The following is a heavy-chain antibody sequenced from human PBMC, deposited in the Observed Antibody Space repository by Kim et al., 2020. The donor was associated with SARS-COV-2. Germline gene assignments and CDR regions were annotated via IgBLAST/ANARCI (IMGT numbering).Heavy chain of an antibody. V-gene: IGHV3-53*04. Sequence: ADSVKGRFTISRHNSKNTLYLQMNSLRAEDTAVYYCARGLVAAAGIFDYWGQGTLVTVSS. CDR3: ARGLVAAAGIFDY. D-gene: IGHD6-13*01. J-gene: IGHJ4*02.